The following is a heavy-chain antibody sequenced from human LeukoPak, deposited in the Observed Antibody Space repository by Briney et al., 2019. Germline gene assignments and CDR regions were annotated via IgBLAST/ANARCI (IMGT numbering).Heavy chain of an antibody. J-gene: IGHJ5*02. D-gene: IGHD6-13*01. CDR2: IYYSGST. CDR3: ARAVGYSSSWYGDGNWFDP. CDR1: GGSISSSSYY. V-gene: IGHV4-39*07. Sequence: SETLSLTCTVSGGSISSSSYYWGWIRQPPGKGLEWIGSIYYSGSTYYNPSLKSRVTISVDTSKNQFSLKLSSVTAADTAVYYCARAVGYSSSWYGDGNWFDPWGQGTLVTVSS.